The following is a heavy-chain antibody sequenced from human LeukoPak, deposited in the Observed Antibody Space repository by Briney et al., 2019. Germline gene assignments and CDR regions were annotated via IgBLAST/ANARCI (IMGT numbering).Heavy chain of an antibody. CDR2: IWYDGSSK. Sequence: PGRSLRLSCAASGFTFSSYGMHWVRQAPGKGLEWVAVIWYDGSSKYYADSVKGRFTISRDNSKNTLYLQMNSLRAEDTAVYYCAKDADGSGSYFDYWGQGTLVTVSS. J-gene: IGHJ4*02. D-gene: IGHD3-10*01. V-gene: IGHV3-33*06. CDR1: GFTFSSYG. CDR3: AKDADGSGSYFDY.